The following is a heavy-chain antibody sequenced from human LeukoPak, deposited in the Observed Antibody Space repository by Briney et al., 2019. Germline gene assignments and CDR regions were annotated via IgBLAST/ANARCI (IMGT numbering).Heavy chain of an antibody. CDR1: GLTFSSYA. J-gene: IGHJ4*02. Sequence: GGSLRLSCAASGLTFSSYAMSWVRQAPGKGLEWVSAISGSGGSTYYADSVKGRFTISRDNSRDTLYLQMNSLRAEDTAVYYCAKGYYDYVWGSYYFDYWGQGTLVTVSS. D-gene: IGHD3-16*01. CDR3: AKGYYDYVWGSYYFDY. CDR2: ISGSGGST. V-gene: IGHV3-23*01.